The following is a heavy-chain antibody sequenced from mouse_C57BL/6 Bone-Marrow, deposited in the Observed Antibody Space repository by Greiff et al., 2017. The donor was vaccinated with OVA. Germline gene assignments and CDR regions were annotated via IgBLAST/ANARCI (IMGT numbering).Heavy chain of an antibody. J-gene: IGHJ3*01. Sequence: VQLQQSGAELGRPGASVKLSCKASGYTFTSYGISWVKQRTGQGLEWIGEIYPRSGNTYYNEKFKGKATLTADKSSSTAYMELRSLTSEDSAVYFCARGGLRFAYWGQGTLVTVSA. CDR2: IYPRSGNT. CDR3: ARGGLRFAY. D-gene: IGHD2-4*01. CDR1: GYTFTSYG. V-gene: IGHV1-81*01.